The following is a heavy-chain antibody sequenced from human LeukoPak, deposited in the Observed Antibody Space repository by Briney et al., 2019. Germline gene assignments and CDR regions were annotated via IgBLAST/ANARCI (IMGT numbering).Heavy chain of an antibody. J-gene: IGHJ4*02. Sequence: PSETLSLTCTVSGGSISSSSYYRGWIRQPPGKGLEWIGSSYYSGSTYYNPCLKSHVTISVDTYKIQVSLKLSSVPDADTVVYYCARHFWELHLFDYWGEETLVTVSS. CDR1: GGSISSSSYY. CDR3: ARHFWELHLFDY. V-gene: IGHV4-39*01. CDR2: SYYSGST. D-gene: IGHD1-26*01.